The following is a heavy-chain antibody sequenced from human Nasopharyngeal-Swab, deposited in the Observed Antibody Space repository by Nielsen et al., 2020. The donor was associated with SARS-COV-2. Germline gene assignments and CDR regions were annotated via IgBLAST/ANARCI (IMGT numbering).Heavy chain of an antibody. CDR2: ISRQSISL. Sequence: SLKISCVTSGFIFDDYALHWVRLVPGKGLEWVAGISRQSISLVYADSVEGRFTIPRADAKNALFLQMRSLRLEDTALYFCVKDRQYFYVSANYFHHWGQGTLVTVSS. J-gene: IGHJ4*02. CDR3: VKDRQYFYVSANYFHH. CDR1: GFIFDDYA. V-gene: IGHV3-9*01. D-gene: IGHD3-10*02.